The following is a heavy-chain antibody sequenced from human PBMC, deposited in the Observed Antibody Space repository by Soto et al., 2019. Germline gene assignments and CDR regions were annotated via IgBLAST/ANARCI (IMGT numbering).Heavy chain of an antibody. J-gene: IGHJ4*02. D-gene: IGHD6-19*01. CDR2: IYPGDSDT. V-gene: IGHV5-51*01. CDR1: GYSFSSYW. Sequence: GESLKISCKGSGYSFSSYWSGRVRQMPGKGLEWMGIIYPGDSDTRYSPSFQGQVTISADKSISTAYLQWSSLKASDTAMYYYALDSSGWLGYFDYWGQGTLVTVS. CDR3: ALDSSGWLGYFDY.